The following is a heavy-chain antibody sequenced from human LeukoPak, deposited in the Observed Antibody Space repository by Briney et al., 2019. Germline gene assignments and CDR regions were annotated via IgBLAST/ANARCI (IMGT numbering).Heavy chain of an antibody. CDR1: GFTFNNYA. D-gene: IGHD3-10*01. V-gene: IGHV3-23*01. CDR3: AKRSSQSYSLDY. J-gene: IGHJ4*02. Sequence: GGSLRLSCAASGFTFNNYAMSWVRPAPGKGLEWVSAISSGGSNTYYADSVKGRFTISRDNSKSTLYLQMNSLRAEDTAVYYCAKRSSQSYSLDYWGQGILVTVSP. CDR2: ISSGGSNT.